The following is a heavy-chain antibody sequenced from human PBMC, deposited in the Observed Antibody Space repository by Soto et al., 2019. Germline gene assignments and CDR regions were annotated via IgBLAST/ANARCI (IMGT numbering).Heavy chain of an antibody. CDR1: GFSLSANGVG. J-gene: IGHJ5*02. Sequence: QITLKESGPTLVKPTQTLTLTCTFSGFSLSANGVGVGWIRQPPGKALEWLALIYWDGDKRYSPSLKSRLTITKDTSKNQLVLTMTNMDPVDTATYYCARSNVLSGFYMNWFDPWGQGTLVTVSS. D-gene: IGHD3-3*01. V-gene: IGHV2-5*02. CDR3: ARSNVLSGFYMNWFDP. CDR2: IYWDGDK.